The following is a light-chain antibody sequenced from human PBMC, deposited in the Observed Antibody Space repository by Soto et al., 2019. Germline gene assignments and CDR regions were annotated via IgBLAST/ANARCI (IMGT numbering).Light chain of an antibody. V-gene: IGLV2-14*01. CDR3: NSYSSTTTAGV. CDR2: EVS. CDR1: SSDVGGSNY. J-gene: IGLJ3*02. Sequence: QSALTQPASVSGSPGQSITISCTGTSSDVGGSNYVSWYQQHPGKAPQVVIYEVSRRPSGVSNRFSGSKSGNTASLTISGLQAGDEADYSCNSYSSTTTAGVFGGGPKLTVL.